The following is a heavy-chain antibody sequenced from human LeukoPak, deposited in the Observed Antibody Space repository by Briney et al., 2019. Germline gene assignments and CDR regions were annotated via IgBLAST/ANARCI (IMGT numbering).Heavy chain of an antibody. J-gene: IGHJ4*02. CDR1: GGSFSGYY. Sequence: SETLSLTCAVYGGSFSGYYWSWIRQPPGKGLEWIGEINHSGSTNYNPSPKSRVTISIDMSKNQFSLRLSSVTAADTAMYYCVKSGGYGLIDYWGQGTLVTVSS. CDR2: INHSGST. D-gene: IGHD6-19*01. V-gene: IGHV4-34*01. CDR3: VKSGGYGLIDY.